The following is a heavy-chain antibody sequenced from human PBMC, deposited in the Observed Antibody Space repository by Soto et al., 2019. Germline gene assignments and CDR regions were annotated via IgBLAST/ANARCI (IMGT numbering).Heavy chain of an antibody. D-gene: IGHD3-16*02. CDR2: INHSGST. Sequence: QVQLQQWGAGLLKPSETLSLTCAVYGGSFSGYYWSWIRQPPGKGLEWIGEINHSGSTNYNPSLKHRVTISVDTAKDQFSLKLSSVTAADTAVYYCARKVQLKGSYRYTGGHDYWGQGTLVTVSS. CDR1: GGSFSGYY. J-gene: IGHJ4*02. CDR3: ARKVQLKGSYRYTGGHDY. V-gene: IGHV4-34*01.